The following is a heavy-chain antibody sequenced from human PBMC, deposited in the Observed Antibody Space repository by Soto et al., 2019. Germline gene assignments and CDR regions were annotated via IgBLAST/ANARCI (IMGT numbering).Heavy chain of an antibody. J-gene: IGHJ6*02. Sequence: SVKVSCKASGGTFISYAISWVRQAPGQGLEWMGGIIPIFGTANYAQKFQGRVTITAGESTSTAYMELGSLRSDDTAVYYCARDPTASGDSGPGTGMDVWGQGTTVTVSS. D-gene: IGHD5-12*01. CDR2: IIPIFGTA. CDR1: GGTFISYA. CDR3: ARDPTASGDSGPGTGMDV. V-gene: IGHV1-69*13.